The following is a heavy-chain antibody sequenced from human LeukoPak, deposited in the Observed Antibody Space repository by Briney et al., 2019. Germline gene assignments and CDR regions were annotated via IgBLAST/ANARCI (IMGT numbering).Heavy chain of an antibody. CDR1: GGSISSSNW. CDR2: IYHSGST. Sequence: SGTLSLTCAVSGGSISSSNWWSWVRQPPGKGLEWIGEIYHSGSTNYNPSLKSRVTISVDTSKNQFSLKLSSVTAADTAVYFCARVGYDFWGAYYYYYYMDVWGKGTTVTVSS. D-gene: IGHD3-3*01. J-gene: IGHJ6*03. CDR3: ARVGYDFWGAYYYYYYMDV. V-gene: IGHV4-4*02.